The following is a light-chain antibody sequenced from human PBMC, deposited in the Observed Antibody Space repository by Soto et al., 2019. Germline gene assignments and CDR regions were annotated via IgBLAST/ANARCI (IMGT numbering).Light chain of an antibody. Sequence: QSALTQPPSVSGSPGQSVTISCTGISSDVGSYNRVSWYQQPPGTAPKLMIYEVSNRPSGVPDRFSGSKSGNTASLTISGLQAEDEADYYCSSYIRSSSYLFGTGTKVTVL. J-gene: IGLJ1*01. V-gene: IGLV2-18*02. CDR1: SSDVGSYNR. CDR3: SSYIRSSSYL. CDR2: EVS.